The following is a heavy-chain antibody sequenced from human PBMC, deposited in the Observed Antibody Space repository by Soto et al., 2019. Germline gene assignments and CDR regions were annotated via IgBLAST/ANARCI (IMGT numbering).Heavy chain of an antibody. D-gene: IGHD2-21*02. V-gene: IGHV5-51*01. J-gene: IGHJ4*02. CDR2: IYVDDSET. CDR3: ARGDRGEY. Sequence: GEFQKISSKGSWCNFASLWIAWVRQMPGKGLEWMGIIYVDDSETRYSPSFQGQVTISADKSISTAYLQWSSLKASDTAMYYCARGDRGEYWGQGTLVTVSS. CDR1: WCNFASLW.